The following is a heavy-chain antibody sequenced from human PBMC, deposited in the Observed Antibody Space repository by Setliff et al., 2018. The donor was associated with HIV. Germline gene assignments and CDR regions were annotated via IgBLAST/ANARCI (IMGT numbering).Heavy chain of an antibody. CDR3: ASGREAVAGALHFDY. D-gene: IGHD6-19*01. V-gene: IGHV4-4*08. CDR2: IYTNGST. Sequence: SETLSLTCTVSGGSISSYFWSWIRQPPGKGLEWIGYIYTNGSTNYNPSLKCRVTISVDTSKNQFSLKLNSVTAADTAVYYCASGREAVAGALHFDYWGQGPLVTVS. J-gene: IGHJ4*02. CDR1: GGSISSYF.